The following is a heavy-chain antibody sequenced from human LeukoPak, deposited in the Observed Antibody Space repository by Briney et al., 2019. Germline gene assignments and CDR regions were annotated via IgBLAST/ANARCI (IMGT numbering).Heavy chain of an antibody. V-gene: IGHV3-23*01. J-gene: IGHJ4*02. D-gene: IGHD5-12*01. CDR3: ARHRGYSGYDYSDY. CDR1: GFSFRNYA. CDR2: ISGSGGSP. Sequence: GGSLRLSCAASGFSFRNYAMSWVRQAPGKGLEWVSAISGSGGSPYYADSVKGRFTISRDNSKNTLDLQMNSLRAEDTAVYYCARHRGYSGYDYSDYWGQGTLVTVSS.